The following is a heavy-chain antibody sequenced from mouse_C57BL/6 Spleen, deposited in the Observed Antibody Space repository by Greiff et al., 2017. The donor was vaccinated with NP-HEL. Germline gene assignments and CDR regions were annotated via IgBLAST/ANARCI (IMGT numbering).Heavy chain of an antibody. V-gene: IGHV1-53*01. CDR3: ARSGGYYGGAWFAY. J-gene: IGHJ3*01. CDR1: GYTFTSYW. CDR2: INPSNGGT. Sequence: QVQLQQSGTELVKPGASVKLSCKASGYTFTSYWMHWVKQRPGQGLEWIGNINPSNGGTNYNEKFKSKATLTVDKSSSTAYMQLSSLTSEDSAVYYCARSGGYYGGAWFAYWGQGTLVTVSA. D-gene: IGHD1-1*01.